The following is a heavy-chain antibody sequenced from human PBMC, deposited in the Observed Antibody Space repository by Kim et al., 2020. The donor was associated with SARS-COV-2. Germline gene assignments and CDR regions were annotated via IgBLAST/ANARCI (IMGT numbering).Heavy chain of an antibody. D-gene: IGHD1-1*01. CDR3: TRAPGTTLAFWYAFD. CDR2: IRSKANSYAT. CDR1: GFIFSGSA. V-gene: IGHV3-73*01. Sequence: GGSLRLSCAASGFIFSGSAMHWVRQASGKGLEWVGRIRSKANSYATAYAASVKGRITISRADSKTTAYLHMNSLKTEDTAVYYCTRAPGTTLAFWYAFD. J-gene: IGHJ3*02.